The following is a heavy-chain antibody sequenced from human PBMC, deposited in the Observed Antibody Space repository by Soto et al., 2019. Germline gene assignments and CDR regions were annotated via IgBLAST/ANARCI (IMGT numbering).Heavy chain of an antibody. CDR3: AKEDSSSWHYYYGMDV. Sequence: QVQLAESGGGVVQPGRSLRLSCAASGFTFSSYGMNWVRQAPGKGLEWVAVISYDGSNKYYADSVKGRFTISRDSSKNXLYLQMNSLRAEDTAVYYCAKEDSSSWHYYYGMDVWGQGTTVTVSS. D-gene: IGHD6-13*01. J-gene: IGHJ6*02. V-gene: IGHV3-30*18. CDR2: ISYDGSNK. CDR1: GFTFSSYG.